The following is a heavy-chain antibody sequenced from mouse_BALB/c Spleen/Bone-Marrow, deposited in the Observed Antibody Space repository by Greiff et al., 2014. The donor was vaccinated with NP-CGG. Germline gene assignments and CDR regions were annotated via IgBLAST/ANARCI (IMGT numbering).Heavy chain of an antibody. V-gene: IGHV5-6*01. CDR2: ISCGGSNT. CDR3: ARHQRYYAMDY. Sequence: EVKLVESGGDLAKPGGSLKLSCAASGFTFSSYGMSWGRHTPDKRLEWVATISCGGSNTYYPDSVKGRFTISRDNAKNTLYLQMSSLKSEDTAMYYCARHQRYYAMDYWGQGTSVTVSS. J-gene: IGHJ4*01. CDR1: GFTFSSYG.